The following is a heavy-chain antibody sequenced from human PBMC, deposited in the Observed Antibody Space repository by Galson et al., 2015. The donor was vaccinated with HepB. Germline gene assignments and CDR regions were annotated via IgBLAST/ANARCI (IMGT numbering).Heavy chain of an antibody. Sequence: SLRLSCAASGFTFSNAWMSWVRQAPGKGLEWVGRIKSKTDGGTTDYAAPVKGRFTISRDDSKNTLYLQMNSLKTEDTAVYYCTTAITDYYDSSGYPRWDYWGQGTLVTVSS. D-gene: IGHD3-22*01. J-gene: IGHJ4*02. V-gene: IGHV3-15*01. CDR1: GFTFSNAW. CDR3: TTAITDYYDSSGYPRWDY. CDR2: IKSKTDGGTT.